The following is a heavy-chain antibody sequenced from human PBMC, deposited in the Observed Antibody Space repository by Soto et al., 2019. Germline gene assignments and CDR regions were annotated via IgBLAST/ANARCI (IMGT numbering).Heavy chain of an antibody. V-gene: IGHV4-34*01. CDR3: ARAGYYDSSLGAFDI. CDR1: GGSFSGYY. D-gene: IGHD3-22*01. Sequence: LSLTCAVYGGSFSGYYWSWIRQPPGKGLEWIGEINHSGSTNYNPSLKSRVTISVDTSKNQFSLKLSSVTAADTAVYYCARAGYYDSSLGAFDIWGQGKMVTVSS. CDR2: INHSGST. J-gene: IGHJ3*02.